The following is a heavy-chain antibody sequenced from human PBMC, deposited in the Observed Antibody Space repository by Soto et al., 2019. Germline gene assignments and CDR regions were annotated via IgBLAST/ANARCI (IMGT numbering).Heavy chain of an antibody. CDR2: IWDDGSNK. CDR3: ARGWGYSYGPLAGYFDY. V-gene: IGHV3-33*01. D-gene: IGHD5-18*01. CDR1: GFTFSSYG. J-gene: IGHJ4*02. Sequence: GGSLRLSCAASGFTFSSYGMHWVRQAPGKALEWVAVIWDDGSNKYYADSVKGRFTISRDNSKNKLYLQMNSLRAEDTAVYYCARGWGYSYGPLAGYFDYWGQGTLVTVSS.